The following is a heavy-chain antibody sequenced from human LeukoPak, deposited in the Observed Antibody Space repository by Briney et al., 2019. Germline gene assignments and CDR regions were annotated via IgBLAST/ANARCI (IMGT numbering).Heavy chain of an antibody. D-gene: IGHD6-13*01. CDR2: IYYSGST. J-gene: IGHJ2*01. Sequence: SETLSLTCTVSGGSISSYYWSWIRQPPGKGLEWIGYIYYSGSTNYNPSLKSRVTISVDTSKNQFSLKLSSVTAADTAVYYCARGVRSSSWYHYWYLDLWGRGTLVTVSS. V-gene: IGHV4-59*01. CDR3: ARGVRSSSWYHYWYLDL. CDR1: GGSISSYY.